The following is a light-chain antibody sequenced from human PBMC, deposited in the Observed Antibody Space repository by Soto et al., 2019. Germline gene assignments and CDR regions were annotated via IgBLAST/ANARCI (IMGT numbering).Light chain of an antibody. J-gene: IGLJ3*02. CDR1: SSSIGNNY. CDR3: GTWGSRLSVWV. V-gene: IGLV1-51*02. Sequence: QSVLTQPPSVSAAPGQKVTISCSGSSSSIGNNYVSWYQQLPGTAPKLLIFENNKRPSGIPDRFSGSKSGTSATLGITGLQAGDEADFYCGTWGSRLSVWVFGGGTKLTVL. CDR2: ENN.